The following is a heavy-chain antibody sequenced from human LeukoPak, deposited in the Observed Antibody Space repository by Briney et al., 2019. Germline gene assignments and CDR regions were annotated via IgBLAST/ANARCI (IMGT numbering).Heavy chain of an antibody. CDR1: GFTFSSYS. CDR2: IPTSSRTI. Sequence: GGSLRLSCAASGFTFSSYSMNWVRQAPGKGLEWVSYIPTSSRTIYYADSVKGRFTTSRDNAKNSLYLQMNSLRDEDTAVYYCARGTYGDYSFDYWGQGTLVTVSS. D-gene: IGHD4-17*01. V-gene: IGHV3-48*02. J-gene: IGHJ4*02. CDR3: ARGTYGDYSFDY.